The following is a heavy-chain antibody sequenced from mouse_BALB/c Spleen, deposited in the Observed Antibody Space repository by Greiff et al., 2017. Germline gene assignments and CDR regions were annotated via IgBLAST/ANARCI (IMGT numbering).Heavy chain of an antibody. CDR1: GYTFTSYW. D-gene: IGHD3-3*01. CDR2: INPSNGRT. J-gene: IGHJ2*01. V-gene: IGHV1S81*02. CDR3: ARGDAGYFDY. Sequence: QVQLQQPGAELVKPGASVKLSCKASGYTFTSYWMHWVKQRPGQGLEWIGEINPSNGRTNYNEKFKSKATLTVDKSSSSAYMQLSSLTSEDSAVYYCARGDAGYFDYWGQGTTLTVSS.